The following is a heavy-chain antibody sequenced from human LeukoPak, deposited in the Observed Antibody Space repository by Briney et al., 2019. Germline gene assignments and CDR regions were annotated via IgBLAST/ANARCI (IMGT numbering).Heavy chain of an antibody. CDR3: ASATVTTDQYYFDY. Sequence: ASVKVSCKASGGTLSSYAISWVRQAPGQGLEWMGGIIPIFGTANYAQKFQGRVTITADKSTSTAYMELSSLRSEDTAVYYCASATVTTDQYYFDYWGQGTLVTVSS. J-gene: IGHJ4*02. CDR1: GGTLSSYA. D-gene: IGHD4-17*01. V-gene: IGHV1-69*06. CDR2: IIPIFGTA.